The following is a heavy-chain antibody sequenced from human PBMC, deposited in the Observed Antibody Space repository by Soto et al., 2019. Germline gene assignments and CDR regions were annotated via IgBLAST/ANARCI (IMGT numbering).Heavy chain of an antibody. Sequence: GASVKVSCKASDYTFTSYGIIWVRQAPGQGLEWIGWISVYNGNTNYAQKFRGRVTMTTDISTTTAYMEMRSLRSDDTAVYYCARSGSSWNLREFDYWGEGTMFPVYS. V-gene: IGHV1-18*01. CDR1: DYTFTSYG. D-gene: IGHD6-13*01. CDR2: ISVYNGNT. J-gene: IGHJ4*02. CDR3: ARSGSSWNLREFDY.